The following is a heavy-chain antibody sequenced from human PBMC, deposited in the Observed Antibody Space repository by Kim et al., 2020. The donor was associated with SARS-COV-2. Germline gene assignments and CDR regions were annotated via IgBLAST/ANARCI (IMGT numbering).Heavy chain of an antibody. J-gene: IGHJ4*02. D-gene: IGHD6-13*01. CDR1: GFTFSSYW. CDR3: ARRIAAAGPFDY. CDR2: INSDGSST. V-gene: IGHV3-74*01. Sequence: GGSLRLSCAASGFTFSSYWMHWVRQAPGKGLVWVSRINSDGSSTSYADSVKGRFTISRDNAKNTLYLQMNSLRAEDMAVYYCARRIAAAGPFDYWGQGTLVTVSS.